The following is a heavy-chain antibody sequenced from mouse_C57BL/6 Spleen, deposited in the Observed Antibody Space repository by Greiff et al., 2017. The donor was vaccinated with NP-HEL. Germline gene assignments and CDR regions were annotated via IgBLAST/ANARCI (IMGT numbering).Heavy chain of an antibody. V-gene: IGHV1-80*01. Sequence: VQLQESGAELVKPGASVKISCKASGYAFSSYWMNWVKQRPGKGLEWIGQIYPGDGDTNYNGKFKGKATLTADKSSSTAYMQLSSLTSEDSAVYFCARAGYDYDGFAYWGQGTLVTVSA. J-gene: IGHJ3*01. CDR1: GYAFSSYW. CDR2: IYPGDGDT. CDR3: ARAGYDYDGFAY. D-gene: IGHD2-4*01.